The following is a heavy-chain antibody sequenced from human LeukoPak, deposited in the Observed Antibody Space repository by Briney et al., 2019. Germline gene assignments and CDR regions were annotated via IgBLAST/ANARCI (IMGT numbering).Heavy chain of an antibody. D-gene: IGHD4-17*01. CDR3: ARTGGDYGDYFDY. Sequence: SETLSLTCTVSGASITSYYWSWIRQPPGKGLEWIGYIYHSGSTYYNPSLKSRVTISLNRSKNQFSLQLTSVTAADTAVYYCARTGGDYGDYFDYWGQGTLVTVSS. CDR2: IYHSGST. J-gene: IGHJ4*02. V-gene: IGHV4-59*12. CDR1: GASITSYY.